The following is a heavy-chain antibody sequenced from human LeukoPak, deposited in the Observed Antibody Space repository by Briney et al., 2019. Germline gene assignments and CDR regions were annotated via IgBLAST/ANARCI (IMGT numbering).Heavy chain of an antibody. CDR2: IYSGGST. Sequence: GGSLRLSCAASGFTVSSNYMSWVRQAPGKGLEWVSVIYSGGSTYYADSVKGRFTISRDNSKNTLYLQMSSLRPDDTAVYYCVRTYDENPLGWFDPWGQGTLVTVSS. V-gene: IGHV3-53*05. CDR1: GFTVSSNY. CDR3: VRTYDENPLGWFDP. D-gene: IGHD5-12*01. J-gene: IGHJ5*02.